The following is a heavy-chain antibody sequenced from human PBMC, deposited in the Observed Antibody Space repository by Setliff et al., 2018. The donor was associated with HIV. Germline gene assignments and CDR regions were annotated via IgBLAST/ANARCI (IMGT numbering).Heavy chain of an antibody. CDR2: INGNGQTT. Sequence: GSLRLSCSSYGFTFSSFPMHWVRQAPGKGLQYVAGINGNGQTTYYGDSVKGRFTISRDNSKNTLSLQLNSLRPEDTAMYHCVRDFEYWSGVFVWGYFHCWGQGTPVTVSS. CDR1: GFTFSSFP. V-gene: IGHV3-64D*08. CDR3: VRDFEYWSGVFVWGYFHC. D-gene: IGHD3-3*01. J-gene: IGHJ4*02.